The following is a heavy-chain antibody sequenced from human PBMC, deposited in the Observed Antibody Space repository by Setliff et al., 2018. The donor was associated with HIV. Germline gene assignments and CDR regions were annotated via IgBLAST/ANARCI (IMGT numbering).Heavy chain of an antibody. J-gene: IGHJ3*02. D-gene: IGHD3-22*01. CDR2: IYPGDSDT. CDR3: ARGMYYYDSSGYDTFDI. V-gene: IGHV5-51*01. Sequence: PGESLKISCKASGYIFTSYWIGWVRQMPGKGLEWMGIIYPGDSDTRYSPSFQGQGTISADKSIKTAYLQWNSLKASDTAMYYCARGMYYYDSSGYDTFDIWGQGTMVTVSS. CDR1: GYIFTSYW.